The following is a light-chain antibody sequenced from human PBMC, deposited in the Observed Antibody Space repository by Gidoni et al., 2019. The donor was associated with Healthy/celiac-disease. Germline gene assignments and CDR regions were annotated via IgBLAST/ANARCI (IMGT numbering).Light chain of an antibody. J-gene: IGKJ4*01. CDR1: QGISSY. CDR2: AAS. Sequence: AIRMTQSPSSFSASTGDRVTITCRARQGISSYLAWHQQKPGKAPKLLIYAASTLQSGVPSRFSGSGSGTDFTLTISCLQSEDFATYYCQQYYSYPLTFGGGTKVEIK. CDR3: QQYYSYPLT. V-gene: IGKV1-8*01.